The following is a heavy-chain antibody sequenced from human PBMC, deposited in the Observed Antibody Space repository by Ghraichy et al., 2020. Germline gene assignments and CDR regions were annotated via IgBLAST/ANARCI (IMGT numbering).Heavy chain of an antibody. V-gene: IGHV4-39*01. Sequence: SETLSLTCTVSGGSISSSTYYWGWIRQPPGKGLECIGTIYYNGSTYYNPSLKSRVTISVDTSKNQFSLKLSSVTAADTAVLYCARAMRTGDFGRGWFDPWGQGTLVTVSS. D-gene: IGHD2-21*02. CDR3: ARAMRTGDFGRGWFDP. CDR1: GGSISSSTYY. J-gene: IGHJ5*02. CDR2: IYYNGST.